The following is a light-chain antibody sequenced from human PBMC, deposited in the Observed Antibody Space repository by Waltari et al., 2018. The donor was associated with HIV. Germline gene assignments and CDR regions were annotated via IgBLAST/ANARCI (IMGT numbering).Light chain of an antibody. J-gene: IGLJ3*02. V-gene: IGLV2-14*01. CDR1: SSDVGGYNY. Sequence: QSALTQPASVPGSPGQAITTSCTGTSSDVGGYNYVSWYQQHQGNAPQLIIYEVSNRPAGVSTRLSGSKAGNTASLTISGLQAEDEADYYCSSYTSSSTRVFGGGTNLTVL. CDR2: EVS. CDR3: SSYTSSSTRV.